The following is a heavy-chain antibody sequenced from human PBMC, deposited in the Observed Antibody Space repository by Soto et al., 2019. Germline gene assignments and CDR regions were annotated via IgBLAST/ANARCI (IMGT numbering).Heavy chain of an antibody. CDR1: VYSFTSYC. V-gene: IGHV5-10-1*01. CDR3: ARVGYGDYIESYYYYGMEV. D-gene: IGHD4-17*01. CDR2: IDPSDSYT. Sequence: GESLKISCKGSVYSFTSYCISWLRQMPVKGLEWRGRIDPSDSYTNYSPSFQGHVTISADQSISTAYLQWSSLKASDTAMYYCARVGYGDYIESYYYYGMEVWGQGTTVTVSS. J-gene: IGHJ6*01.